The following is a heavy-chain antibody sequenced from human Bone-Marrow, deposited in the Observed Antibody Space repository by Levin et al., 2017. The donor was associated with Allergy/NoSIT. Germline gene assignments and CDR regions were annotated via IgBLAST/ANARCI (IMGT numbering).Heavy chain of an antibody. V-gene: IGHV3-48*03. CDR3: ARRATETYYGCDV. CDR1: GFTFSSYE. D-gene: IGHD4-17*01. CDR2: INYNGNIV. J-gene: IGHJ3*01. Sequence: PGGSLRLSCAASGFTFSSYEMNWVRQTPEKGLEWVSYINYNGNIVNYADSVKGRFTISRDNAKNSLYLQMTSLRAEDTALYYCARRATETYYGCDVWGQGTMVTVSS.